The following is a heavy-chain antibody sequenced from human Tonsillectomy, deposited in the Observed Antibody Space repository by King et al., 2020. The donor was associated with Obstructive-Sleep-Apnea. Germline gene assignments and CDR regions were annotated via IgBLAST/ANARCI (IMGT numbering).Heavy chain of an antibody. Sequence: QLVQSGAEVKKPGESLRISCKGSGYSFTSYWISWVRQMPGKGLEWMGRIDPSDSYTNHNPSFQGHVSISADKSISTAYLQWSSLKASDTAFYYCARHFSSDYTFDYWGQGTLVTVSS. J-gene: IGHJ4*02. D-gene: IGHD4-11*01. CDR3: ARHFSSDYTFDY. CDR2: IDPSDSYT. V-gene: IGHV5-10-1*01. CDR1: GYSFTSYW.